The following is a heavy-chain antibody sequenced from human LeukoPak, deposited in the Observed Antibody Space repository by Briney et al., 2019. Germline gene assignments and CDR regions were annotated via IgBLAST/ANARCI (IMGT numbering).Heavy chain of an antibody. CDR1: GFTFSGYA. Sequence: GGSLRLSCAASGFTFSGYAMSWVRQAPGKGLVWVSLITGSGATTYYADSVRGRFTVSRDNSKNTLYLQMNSLRAGDTAVYFCAKGDCGGTCLLIDNWGQGTLVTVSS. D-gene: IGHD2-15*01. CDR2: ITGSGATT. CDR3: AKGDCGGTCLLIDN. V-gene: IGHV3-23*01. J-gene: IGHJ4*02.